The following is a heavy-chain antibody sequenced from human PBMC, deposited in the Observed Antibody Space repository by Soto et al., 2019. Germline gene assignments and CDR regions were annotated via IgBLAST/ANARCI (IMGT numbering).Heavy chain of an antibody. J-gene: IGHJ1*01. Sequence: EVQLVESGGGWVQPGGSLRLSCAAYGFTFSSYSINWVRQAPGKGLEWVSYISSSSSTIYYADSVKGRFTISRDNAKNALYLQMNSLRAEDTAVYYCASQYSSGWGIYFQHWGQGTLVTVSS. CDR2: ISSSSSTI. CDR1: GFTFSSYS. D-gene: IGHD6-19*01. CDR3: ASQYSSGWGIYFQH. V-gene: IGHV3-48*01.